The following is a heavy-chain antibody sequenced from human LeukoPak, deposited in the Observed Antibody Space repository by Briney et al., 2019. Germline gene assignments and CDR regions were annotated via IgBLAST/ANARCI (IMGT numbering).Heavy chain of an antibody. Sequence: ASVKVSCKASGYTFTGYYMHWVRQAPGQGLEWMRWINPNSGGTNYAQKFQGRVTMARDTSISTAYMELSRLRSDDTAVYYCARAPLYDSSGYYYYYGMDVWGQGTTVTVSS. CDR3: ARAPLYDSSGYYYYYGMDV. CDR2: INPNSGGT. J-gene: IGHJ6*02. CDR1: GYTFTGYY. V-gene: IGHV1-2*02. D-gene: IGHD3-22*01.